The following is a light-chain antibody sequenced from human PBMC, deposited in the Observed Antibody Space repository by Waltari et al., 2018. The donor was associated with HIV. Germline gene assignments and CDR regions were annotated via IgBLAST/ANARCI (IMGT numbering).Light chain of an antibody. CDR3: SSYTSSSLVV. Sequence: QSALTQPASVSGSPGQSITISCTGTRSDVGGYNYVSWYQQHPGKAPKLMCYDVSNRPSGVSNRVSGSKSGNTASLTISGLQAEDEADYYCSSYTSSSLVVFGGGTKLTVL. CDR1: RSDVGGYNY. V-gene: IGLV2-14*01. J-gene: IGLJ2*01. CDR2: DVS.